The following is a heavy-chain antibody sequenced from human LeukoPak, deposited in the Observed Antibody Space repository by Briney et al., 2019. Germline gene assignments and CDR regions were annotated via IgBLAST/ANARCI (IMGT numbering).Heavy chain of an antibody. D-gene: IGHD3-22*01. CDR3: ARAALEFDNSGRGC. V-gene: IGHV3-66*01. CDR2: IYSAGDK. J-gene: IGHJ4*02. CDR1: GFALSTNY. Sequence: GGSLRLSCAASGFALSTNYMTWVRQAPGKGLEWVSLIYSAGDKYYADSVKGRFTISKDNFKNTLYLQMDSLRAEDTAVYHCARAALEFDNSGRGCWGRGTLVTVSS.